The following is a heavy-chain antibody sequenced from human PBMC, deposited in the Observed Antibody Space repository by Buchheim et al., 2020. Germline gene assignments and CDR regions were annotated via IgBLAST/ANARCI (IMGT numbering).Heavy chain of an antibody. Sequence: EVQLVESGGGLVKPGGSLRLACAASGFTFSSYSMNWVRQAPGKGLEWVSSISSSSSYKYYADSVKGRFIIFRDNAKNSLYLQMNSLRAEDTAVYYCARRGLSDYYGMDVWGQGTT. CDR1: GFTFSSYS. J-gene: IGHJ6*02. D-gene: IGHD3-10*01. V-gene: IGHV3-21*01. CDR2: ISSSSSYK. CDR3: ARRGLSDYYGMDV.